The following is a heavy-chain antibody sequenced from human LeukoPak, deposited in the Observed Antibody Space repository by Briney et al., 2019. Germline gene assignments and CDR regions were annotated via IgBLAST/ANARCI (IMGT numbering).Heavy chain of an antibody. CDR2: IYPGDSDT. V-gene: IGHV5-51*01. CDR3: ARRVTPFNWFDP. Sequence: GESLQISSKASGYSFTSFCIGWVRRIPQKGLDWMGIIYPGDSDTRYSPSFQGQVTISADNSISTAFLQGSSLKASDTAMYYRARRVTPFNWFDPWGQGTLVTVSS. CDR1: GYSFTSFC. J-gene: IGHJ5*02.